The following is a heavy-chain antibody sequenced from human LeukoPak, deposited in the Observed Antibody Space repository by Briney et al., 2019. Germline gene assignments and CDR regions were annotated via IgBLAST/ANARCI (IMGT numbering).Heavy chain of an antibody. J-gene: IGHJ3*02. CDR1: GGSISSYY. Sequence: LETLSLTCTVSGGSISSYYWSWIRQPPGKGLEWIGYIYTSGSTNYNPSLKSRVTISVDTSKNQFSLKLSSVTAADTAVYYCARRMYYDFWSGYSGAFDIWGQGTMVTASS. D-gene: IGHD3-3*01. CDR3: ARRMYYDFWSGYSGAFDI. V-gene: IGHV4-4*09. CDR2: IYTSGST.